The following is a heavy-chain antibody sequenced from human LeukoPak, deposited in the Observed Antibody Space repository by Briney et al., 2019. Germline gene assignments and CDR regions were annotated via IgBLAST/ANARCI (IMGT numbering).Heavy chain of an antibody. CDR1: GYTFTAYY. V-gene: IGHV1-2*02. Sequence: ASVKVSCKASGYTFTAYYMHWLRQAPGQGLEWMGWINPNSGGTNYAQKFQGRVTMTRDTSISTAYMELSRLRSDDTAVYYCARARDSSSWFSSDYWGQGTLVTVSS. J-gene: IGHJ4*02. D-gene: IGHD6-13*01. CDR2: INPNSGGT. CDR3: ARARDSSSWFSSDY.